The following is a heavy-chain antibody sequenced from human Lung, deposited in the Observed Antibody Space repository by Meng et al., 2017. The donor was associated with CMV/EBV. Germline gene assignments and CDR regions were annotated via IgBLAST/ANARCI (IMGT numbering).Heavy chain of an antibody. Sequence: GESXKISCAASGFTFNTYAMHWVRQAPGKGLEWVAVISYDGSNKYTADSVQGRLTISRDNSKNNLYLQMNSLTVEDTAVYYCVRDQGGESMIVVLIERFGMDFXGEGXTVTVSS. D-gene: IGHD3-22*01. CDR1: GFTFNTYA. CDR2: ISYDGSNK. V-gene: IGHV3-30-3*01. CDR3: VRDQGGESMIVVLIERFGMDF. J-gene: IGHJ6*04.